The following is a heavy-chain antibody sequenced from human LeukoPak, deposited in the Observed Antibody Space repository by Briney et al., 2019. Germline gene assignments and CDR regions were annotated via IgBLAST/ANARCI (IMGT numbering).Heavy chain of an antibody. CDR3: ATQNSFGNDY. CDR2: IDTDGSTT. D-gene: IGHD5-18*01. Sequence: GGSLRLSCAASGFTFSRFWMHWVRQPPGKGLVWVSRIDTDGSTTTYADSVKGRFTISRDNAKNTVYLQINSLRAEDTGVYYCATQNSFGNDYWGQGVLVTVSS. J-gene: IGHJ4*02. CDR1: GFTFSRFW. V-gene: IGHV3-74*01.